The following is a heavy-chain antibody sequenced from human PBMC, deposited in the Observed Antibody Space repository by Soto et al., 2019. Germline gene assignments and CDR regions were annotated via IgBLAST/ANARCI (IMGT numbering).Heavy chain of an antibody. J-gene: IGHJ5*02. CDR3: ASGDGYNWDNWFDP. V-gene: IGHV1-69*06. Sequence: GASVKVSCKASGGTFSSYAISWVRQAPGQGLEWMGGIIPIFGTANYAQKFQGRVTITADKSTSTAYMELSSLRSEDTAVYYCASGDGYNWDNWFDPWGQGTLVTVSS. CDR1: GGTFSSYA. CDR2: IIPIFGTA. D-gene: IGHD5-12*01.